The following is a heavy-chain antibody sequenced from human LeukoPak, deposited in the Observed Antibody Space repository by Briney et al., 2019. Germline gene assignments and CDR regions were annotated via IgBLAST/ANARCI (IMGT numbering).Heavy chain of an antibody. V-gene: IGHV3-15*01. CDR3: TTDPGYYYDSSGYYYAYWYYYYMDV. D-gene: IGHD3-22*01. CDR2: IKSKTDGGTT. CDR1: GFTFSYAW. J-gene: IGHJ6*03. Sequence: GGSLRLSCAASGFTFSYAWMSWVRQAPGKGLEWVGRIKSKTDGGTTDYAAPVKGRFTISRDDSKNTLYLQMNSLKTEDTAVYYCTTDPGYYYDSSGYYYAYWYYYYMDVWGKGTTVTISS.